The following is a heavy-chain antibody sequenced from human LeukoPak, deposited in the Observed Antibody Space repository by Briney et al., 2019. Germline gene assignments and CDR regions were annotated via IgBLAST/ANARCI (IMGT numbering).Heavy chain of an antibody. J-gene: IGHJ4*02. Sequence: PSETLSLTCTVSGGSISSYYWSWIRQPPGKGLEWIGYIYYSGSTNYNPSLKGRVTISVDTSKNQFSLKLSSVTAADTAVYYCARFSGWYGEFDYWGQGTLVTVSS. CDR1: GGSISSYY. V-gene: IGHV4-59*01. CDR3: ARFSGWYGEFDY. CDR2: IYYSGST. D-gene: IGHD6-19*01.